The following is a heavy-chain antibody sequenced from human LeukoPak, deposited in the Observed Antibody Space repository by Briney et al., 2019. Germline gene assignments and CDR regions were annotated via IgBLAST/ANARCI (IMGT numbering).Heavy chain of an antibody. CDR1: GFTFSSFA. CDR3: AKEGGYCSSTSCYTVNYFDY. Sequence: GSLRLSCVASGFTFSSFAMSWVRQAPGKGLEWVSAISGSGGSTYYADSVKGRFTISRDNSKNTLYLQMNSLRAEDTAVYYCAKEGGYCSSTSCYTVNYFDYWGQGTLVTVSS. CDR2: ISGSGGST. V-gene: IGHV3-23*01. D-gene: IGHD2-2*02. J-gene: IGHJ4*02.